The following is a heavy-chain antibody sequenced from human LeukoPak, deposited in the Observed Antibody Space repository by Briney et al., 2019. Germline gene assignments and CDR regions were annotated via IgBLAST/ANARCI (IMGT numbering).Heavy chain of an antibody. Sequence: GGSLRLSCAASGFTVSSNYMSWVRQAPGKGLEWVSVIYSGGDTYYADSVKGRFTISRDNSKNTLYLQMNTLRAEDTAVYYSARASGYSGYDPFDYWGQGTLVTVSS. V-gene: IGHV3-53*01. CDR3: ARASGYSGYDPFDY. J-gene: IGHJ4*02. CDR2: IYSGGDT. CDR1: GFTVSSNY. D-gene: IGHD5-12*01.